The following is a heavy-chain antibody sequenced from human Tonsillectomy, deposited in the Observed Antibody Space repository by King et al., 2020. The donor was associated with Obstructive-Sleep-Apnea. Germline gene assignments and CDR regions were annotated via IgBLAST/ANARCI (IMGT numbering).Heavy chain of an antibody. CDR2: ISCISSYL. J-gene: IGHJ4*02. CDR1: GFTFSAYT. V-gene: IGHV3-21*01. Sequence: VQLVESGGGLVKPGGSLRLSCAASGFTFSAYTMNWVRQAPGKGLEWVSSISCISSYLYYADSVKGRFTISRDNAKNSLYLQMNNLRAEDTAVYYCARGEGGRGGMYYFDYWGRGTLVTVSS. D-gene: IGHD3-10*01. CDR3: ARGEGGRGGMYYFDY.